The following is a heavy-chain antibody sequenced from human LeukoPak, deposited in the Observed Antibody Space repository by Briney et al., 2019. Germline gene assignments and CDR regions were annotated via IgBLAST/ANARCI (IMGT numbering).Heavy chain of an antibody. D-gene: IGHD2-21*01. V-gene: IGHV4-61*02. CDR1: GGSISSGSYY. Sequence: PSQTLSLTCTVSGGSISSGSYYWSWIRQPAGKGLEWIGRIYTSGSTYYNPSLKSRVTISVDTSKNQFSLKLSSATAADTAVYYCARDRSGGDCFDYWGQGTLVTVSS. CDR2: IYTSGST. CDR3: ARDRSGGDCFDY. J-gene: IGHJ4*02.